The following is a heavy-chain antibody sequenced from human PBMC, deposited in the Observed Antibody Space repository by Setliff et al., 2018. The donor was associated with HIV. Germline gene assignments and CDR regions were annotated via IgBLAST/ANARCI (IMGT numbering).Heavy chain of an antibody. Sequence: GGSLRLSCAASGFTFNYYYMTWIRQAPGKGLEFISYITSSGNDKYYADSVRGRFTISRDNAKNTLYLQMNSLRAEDTAVYYCAREAYGYCSSTSCYASPLFDYWGQGTLVTV. CDR2: ITSSGNDK. J-gene: IGHJ4*02. CDR1: GFTFNYYY. V-gene: IGHV3-11*04. D-gene: IGHD2-2*01. CDR3: AREAYGYCSSTSCYASPLFDY.